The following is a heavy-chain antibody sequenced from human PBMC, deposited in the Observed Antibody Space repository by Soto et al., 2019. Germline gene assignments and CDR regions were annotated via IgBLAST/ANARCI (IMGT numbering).Heavy chain of an antibody. Sequence: ASVKVSCKASGGTFSSYAISWVRQAPGQGLEWMGGIIPIFGTANYAQKFQGRVTITADESTSTAYMELSSLRSEDTAVYYCAREGYCGGDCYSYYYYYGMDVWGQGTTVTVSS. V-gene: IGHV1-69*13. J-gene: IGHJ6*02. CDR3: AREGYCGGDCYSYYYYYGMDV. D-gene: IGHD2-21*02. CDR2: IIPIFGTA. CDR1: GGTFSSYA.